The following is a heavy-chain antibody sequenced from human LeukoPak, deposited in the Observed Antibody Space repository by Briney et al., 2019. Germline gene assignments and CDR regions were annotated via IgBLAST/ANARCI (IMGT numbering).Heavy chain of an antibody. CDR3: TKLPSAWWLGNYFDY. CDR2: ISYDGSNK. V-gene: IGHV3-30-3*01. D-gene: IGHD2-8*02. CDR1: GFTFSSYA. J-gene: IGHJ4*02. Sequence: GGSLRLSCAASGFTFSSYAMHWVRQAPGKGLEWVAVISYDGSNKYYADSVKGRFTISRDNSKNTLYLQMNSLRAEDTAIYYCTKLPSAWWLGNYFDYWGQGTLVTVSS.